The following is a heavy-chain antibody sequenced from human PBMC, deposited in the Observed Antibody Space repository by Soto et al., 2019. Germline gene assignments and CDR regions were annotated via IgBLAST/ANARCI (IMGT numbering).Heavy chain of an antibody. CDR1: GFTFKNAW. D-gene: IGHD5-12*01. CDR2: IKSKADGGTI. V-gene: IGHV3-15*01. J-gene: IGHJ4*02. CDR3: VFGAEYCSGVSGYFH. Sequence: EVQLVESGGGLVEPGGSLRVSCAASGFTFKNAWMSWARQAPGKGLEWVGRIKSKADGGTIDYAAPVKGSFTISRDESKDTLCLQMNSLKTEDTAVYYCVFGAEYCSGVSGYFHWGQGTLVTGSS.